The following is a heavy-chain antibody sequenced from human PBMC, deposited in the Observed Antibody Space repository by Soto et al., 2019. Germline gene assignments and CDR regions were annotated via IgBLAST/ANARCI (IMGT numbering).Heavy chain of an antibody. J-gene: IGHJ6*02. V-gene: IGHV4-38-2*01. CDR2: IYHSGST. Sequence: LSLTCAVSGYSISSGYYWGWIRQPPGKGLEWIGSIYHSGSTYNNPSLKSRVTISVDTSKNQFSLKLSSVTAADTAVYYCARVGGYGMDVWGQGTTVTVSS. D-gene: IGHD3-10*01. CDR3: ARVGGYGMDV. CDR1: GYSISSGYY.